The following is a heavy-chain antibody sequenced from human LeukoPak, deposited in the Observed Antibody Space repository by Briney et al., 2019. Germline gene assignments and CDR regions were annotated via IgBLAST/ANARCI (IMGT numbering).Heavy chain of an antibody. Sequence: PSETLSLTCTVSGGSIRNYYWSWIRQPPGRGLEWIGFIHYTGSTNYDPSLKSRVTIAVDTSKSKFSLKLTSVTAADTAVYYCARVEGYSSTWSPFDIWGQGTMVTVSS. CDR1: GGSIRNYY. CDR2: IHYTGST. CDR3: ARVEGYSSTWSPFDI. J-gene: IGHJ3*02. V-gene: IGHV4-59*01. D-gene: IGHD6-13*01.